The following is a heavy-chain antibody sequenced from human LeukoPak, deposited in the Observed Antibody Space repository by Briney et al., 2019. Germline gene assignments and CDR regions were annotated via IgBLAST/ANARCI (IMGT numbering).Heavy chain of an antibody. J-gene: IGHJ4*02. V-gene: IGHV4-34*01. CDR3: ARQSSIAATIDY. D-gene: IGHD6-6*01. CDR1: GGSFSGYY. Sequence: SETLSLTCAVYGGSFSGYYWTWIRQPPGKGLEWIGEINHSGSTYYNPSLKSRVTISVDTSKNQFSLKLSSVTAADTAVYYCARQSSIAATIDYWGQGTWSPSPQ. CDR2: INHSGST.